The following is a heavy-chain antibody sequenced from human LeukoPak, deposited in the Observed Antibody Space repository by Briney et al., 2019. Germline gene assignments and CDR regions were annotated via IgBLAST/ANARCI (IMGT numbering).Heavy chain of an antibody. CDR2: ISYDGKHK. V-gene: IGHV3-30*18. D-gene: IGHD7-27*01. J-gene: IGHJ3*02. CDR3: AKDRDWGTAFDI. CDR1: GFTFSSSA. Sequence: GRSLRLSCAASGFTFSSSAMHWVRQPPGKGLEWVAVISYDGKHKYFADSVKGRFTISRDNSRNTLYLQLNSLKADVTVVYYCAKDRDWGTAFDIWGQGTMVTVSS.